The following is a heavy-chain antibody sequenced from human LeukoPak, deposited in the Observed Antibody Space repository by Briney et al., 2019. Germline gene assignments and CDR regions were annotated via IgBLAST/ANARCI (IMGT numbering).Heavy chain of an antibody. CDR1: GFSFRDHY. Sequence: GGSLRLSCAASGFSFRDHYIHWIRQAPGKGLEWVSYISSDSTTMKYADSVKGRFTISRDNTKKSLYLQMNSLRAEDTAVYYCARDGGSATPYDYWGPGTLVTVSS. V-gene: IGHV3-11*01. J-gene: IGHJ4*02. D-gene: IGHD3-10*01. CDR2: ISSDSTTM. CDR3: ARDGGSATPYDY.